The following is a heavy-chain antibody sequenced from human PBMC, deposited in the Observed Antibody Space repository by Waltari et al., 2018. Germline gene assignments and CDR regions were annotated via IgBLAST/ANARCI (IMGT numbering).Heavy chain of an antibody. J-gene: IGHJ4*02. CDR2: IYPGNSDT. CDR3: ARHVAHLGPDYGDYIDY. Sequence: WMGIIYPGNSDTRYSPSIQGQATISADKSINTAYLQWSSLKASDTAMYYCARHVAHLGPDYGDYIDYWGQGTLVTVSS. D-gene: IGHD4-17*01. V-gene: IGHV5-51*01.